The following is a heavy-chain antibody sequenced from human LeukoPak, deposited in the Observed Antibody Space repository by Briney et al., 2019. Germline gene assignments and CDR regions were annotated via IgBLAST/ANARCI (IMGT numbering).Heavy chain of an antibody. D-gene: IGHD3-10*01. J-gene: IGHJ6*03. CDR3: ASGGSGKYYCMDV. CDR1: GFTVSSNY. CDR2: IYSGDDT. V-gene: IGHV3-66*01. Sequence: GGSLRLSCAASGFTVSSNYMNWVRQAPGKGLEWVSIIYSGDDTYYADSVKGRFTISRDNAKNSLYLQMNSLRAEDTAVYYCASGGSGKYYCMDVWGKGTTVTVSS.